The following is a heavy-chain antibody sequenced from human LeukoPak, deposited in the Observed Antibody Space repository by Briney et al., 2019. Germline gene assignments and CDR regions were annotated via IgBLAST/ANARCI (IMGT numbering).Heavy chain of an antibody. V-gene: IGHV4-34*01. J-gene: IGHJ5*02. CDR2: INHSGST. D-gene: IGHD6-13*01. CDR1: GGSFSGYY. CDR3: ARGGRRGIAAAGTGGRNNWFDP. Sequence: SETLSLTCAVYGGSFSGYYWSWIRQPPGKGLEWIGEINHSGSTNYNPSLKSRVTISVDTSKNQFSLKLSSVPAADTAVYYCARGGRRGIAAAGTGGRNNWFDPWGQGTLVTVSS.